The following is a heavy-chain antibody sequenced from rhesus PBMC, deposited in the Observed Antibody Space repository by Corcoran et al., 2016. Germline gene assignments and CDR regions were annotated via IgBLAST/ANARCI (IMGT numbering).Heavy chain of an antibody. CDR3: ARSLTLDL. D-gene: IGHD2-15*01. CDR1: GFSLTTPEMR. CDR2: VDWNDSK. V-gene: IGHV2S2*01. J-gene: IGHJ4*01. Sequence: QVTLKESGPALVEPAQTLTLTCTFSGFSLTTPEMRVSWIRQPPGKALELLALVDWNDSKEYAPSLKTRLTIFKDTAKNQVVLIMTHMDPMDTATYFCARSLTLDLWGQGVLVTVSS.